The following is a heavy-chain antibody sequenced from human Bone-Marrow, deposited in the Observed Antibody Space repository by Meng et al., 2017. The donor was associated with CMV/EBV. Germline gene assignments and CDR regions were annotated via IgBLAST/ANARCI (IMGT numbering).Heavy chain of an antibody. CDR1: FTLSSYL. J-gene: IGHJ6*02. V-gene: IGHV3-74*01. CDR2: INSHGSIT. Sequence: FTLSSYLIYWIRQVPGKGLVWVSRINSHGSITSYADSVKGRFTISRDNAKNTLYLQMNSLRADDTAVYYCARDASSWDDYYYYAMDVWGQGTTVTVSS. D-gene: IGHD6-13*01. CDR3: ARDASSWDDYYYYAMDV.